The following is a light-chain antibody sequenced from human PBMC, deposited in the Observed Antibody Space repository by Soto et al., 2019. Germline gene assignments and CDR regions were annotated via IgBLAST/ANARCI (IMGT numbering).Light chain of an antibody. J-gene: IGLJ1*01. V-gene: IGLV2-11*01. Sequence: QSALTPPRSVSGSPGQSVTISCTGTSSDGGGYNYVSWYQQHPGTAPKLMIYDVSKRPSGVPDRFSGSKSGNTASLTISGLQAEDEADYYCCSYAGSYTYVFGTGTKVTVL. CDR3: CSYAGSYTYV. CDR1: SSDGGGYNY. CDR2: DVS.